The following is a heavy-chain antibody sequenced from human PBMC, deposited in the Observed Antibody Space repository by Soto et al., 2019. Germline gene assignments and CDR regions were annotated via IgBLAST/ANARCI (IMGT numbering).Heavy chain of an antibody. J-gene: IGHJ4*02. V-gene: IGHV3-21*01. D-gene: IGHD3-3*01. CDR3: ASNRFCDY. CDR2: ISSSSSYI. Sequence: WGSLRLSCAASGFTFGSYSMSWVRQAPGKGLEWVSSISSSSSYIYYADSVKGRFTISRDNAKNSLYLQMNSLRAEDTAVYYCASNRFCDYWGQGTLVTVSS. CDR1: GFTFGSYS.